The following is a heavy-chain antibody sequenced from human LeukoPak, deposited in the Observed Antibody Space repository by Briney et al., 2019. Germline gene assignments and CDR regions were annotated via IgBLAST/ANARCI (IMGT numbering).Heavy chain of an antibody. Sequence: GGSLRLSCAASGFTFSSYGMSWVRQAPGKGLEWVANIKQDGSEKYYVDSVKGRITISRDNAKNSLYLQMNSLRAEDTAVYYCARADSSIAARLSRSSIFNYYYMDVWGKGTTVTVSS. CDR3: ARADSSIAARLSRSSIFNYYYMDV. D-gene: IGHD6-6*01. V-gene: IGHV3-7*01. J-gene: IGHJ6*03. CDR1: GFTFSSYG. CDR2: IKQDGSEK.